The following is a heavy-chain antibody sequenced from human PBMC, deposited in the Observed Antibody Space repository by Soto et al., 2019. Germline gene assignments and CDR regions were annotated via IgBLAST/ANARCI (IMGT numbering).Heavy chain of an antibody. CDR2: FDPSGVAT. CDR1: GYTFTSYF. Sequence: WASVKVSCKASGYTFTSYFIHWVRQAPGQGLEWTGVFDPSGVATNSAQKFQGRLTMTRDTSTSTVYMDLTSLGSDDAALYYCARVSRGAFDIWGQGTLVTVSS. V-gene: IGHV1-46*01. CDR3: ARVSRGAFDI. J-gene: IGHJ3*02.